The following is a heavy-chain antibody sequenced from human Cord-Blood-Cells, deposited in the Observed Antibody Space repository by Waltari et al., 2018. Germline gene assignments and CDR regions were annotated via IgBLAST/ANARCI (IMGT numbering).Heavy chain of an antibody. CDR2: IYHSGST. D-gene: IGHD6-6*01. V-gene: IGHV4-30-2*01. CDR3: ARGVAARGPPDAFDI. J-gene: IGHJ3*02. CDR1: GGSISSGGYS. Sequence: QLQLQESGSGLVKPSQTLSLTCAVSGGSISSGGYSWSWIRQPPGKGLEWIGYIYHSGSTYYNPSLKSRVTISVDRSKNQCSLKLGSVTAADTAVYYCARGVAARGPPDAFDIWGQGTMVTVSS.